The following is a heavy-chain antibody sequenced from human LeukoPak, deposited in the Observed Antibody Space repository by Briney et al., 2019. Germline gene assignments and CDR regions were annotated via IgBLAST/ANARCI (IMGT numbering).Heavy chain of an antibody. Sequence: ASVKVSCKASGGTISSYAISWVRQAPGRGLEWMGGIIPIFGTANYAQKFQGRVTITADESTSTAYMELSSLRSEDTAVYYCARDLSDTAMALFDYWGQGTLVTVSS. J-gene: IGHJ4*02. CDR3: ARDLSDTAMALFDY. V-gene: IGHV1-69*13. CDR2: IIPIFGTA. CDR1: GGTISSYA. D-gene: IGHD5-18*01.